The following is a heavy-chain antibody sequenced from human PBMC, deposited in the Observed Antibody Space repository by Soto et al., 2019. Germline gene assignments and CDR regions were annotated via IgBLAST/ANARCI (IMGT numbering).Heavy chain of an antibody. CDR3: AREVYSYGHYYGMDV. D-gene: IGHD5-18*01. V-gene: IGHV1-2*04. CDR1: GYTFTGYY. J-gene: IGHJ6*02. CDR2: INPNSGGT. Sequence: ASVKVSCKASGYTFTGYYMHWVRQAPGQGLEWMGWINPNSGGTNYAQKFQGWVTMTRDTSISTAYMELSRLRSDDTAVYYCAREVYSYGHYYGMDVWGQGTTVTVSS.